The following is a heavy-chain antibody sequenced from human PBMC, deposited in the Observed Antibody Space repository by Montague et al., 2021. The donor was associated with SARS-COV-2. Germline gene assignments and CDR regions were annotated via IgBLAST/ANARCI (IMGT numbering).Heavy chain of an antibody. Sequence: SLRLSCAASGFTFSSHAMHWVRQAPGKGLDWVAAISNDGNYKPYADSVKGRLTISRDNSKSTLYLQLNSLRSEDPAIYYCARGVYSSGTVGTADYWGQGTLVTVSS. V-gene: IGHV3-30*04. J-gene: IGHJ4*02. CDR3: ARGVYSSGTVGTADY. D-gene: IGHD6-19*01. CDR2: ISNDGNYK. CDR1: GFTFSSHA.